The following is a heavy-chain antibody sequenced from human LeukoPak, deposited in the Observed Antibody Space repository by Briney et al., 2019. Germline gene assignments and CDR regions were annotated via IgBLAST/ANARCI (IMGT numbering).Heavy chain of an antibody. CDR3: ARIPVIYYGSGSPPDY. CDR1: GGSISSYY. D-gene: IGHD3-10*01. V-gene: IGHV4-59*12. CDR2: IYYSGST. Sequence: SETLSLTCTVSGGSISSYYWSWIRQPPGKGLEWIGYIYYSGSTNYNPSLKSRVTISVDTSKNQFSLKLSSVTAADTAVYYCARIPVIYYGSGSPPDYWGQGTLVTVSS. J-gene: IGHJ4*02.